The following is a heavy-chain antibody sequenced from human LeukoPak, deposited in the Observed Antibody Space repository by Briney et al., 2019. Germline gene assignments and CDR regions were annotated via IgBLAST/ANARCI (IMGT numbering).Heavy chain of an antibody. CDR2: IYYSGST. CDR1: GGSISSYY. Sequence: SETLSLTCTVSGGSISSYYWSWIRQTPGKGLEWIGYIYYSGSTNYNPSLKSRVTISVDTSKNQFSLKLSSVTAADTAVYYCARGFTYYYGSGSYHAFDIWGQGTMVTVSS. V-gene: IGHV4-59*01. D-gene: IGHD3-10*01. J-gene: IGHJ3*02. CDR3: ARGFTYYYGSGSYHAFDI.